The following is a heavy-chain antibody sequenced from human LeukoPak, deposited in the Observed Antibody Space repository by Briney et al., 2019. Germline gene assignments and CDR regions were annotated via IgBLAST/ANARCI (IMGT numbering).Heavy chain of an antibody. Sequence: VASVKVSCKVSGYTLTELSMHWVRQAPGKGLEWMGGFDPEDSETIYAQKFQGRVTMTEDTSTDTAYMELSSLRSEDTAVYYCATDLASGTTWDYWGQGTLVTVSS. CDR3: ATDLASGTTWDY. D-gene: IGHD1-1*01. CDR2: FDPEDSET. CDR1: GYTLTELS. J-gene: IGHJ4*02. V-gene: IGHV1-24*01.